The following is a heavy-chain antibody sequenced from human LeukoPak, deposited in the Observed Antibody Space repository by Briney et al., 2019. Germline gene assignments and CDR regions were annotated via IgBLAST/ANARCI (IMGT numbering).Heavy chain of an antibody. J-gene: IGHJ4*02. V-gene: IGHV4-34*01. D-gene: IGHD6-19*01. CDR3: ARHQREWLVWGY. CDR1: GGSFSGYY. CDR2: INHSGST. Sequence: SETLSLTCAVYGGSFSGYYWSWIRQPPGKGLEWIGEINHSGSTNYNPSLKCRVTISVDTSKNQFSLKLSSVTAADTAVYYCARHQREWLVWGYWGQGTLVTVSS.